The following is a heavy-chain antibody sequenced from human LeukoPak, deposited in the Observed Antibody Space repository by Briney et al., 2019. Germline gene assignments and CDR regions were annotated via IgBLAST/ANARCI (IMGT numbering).Heavy chain of an antibody. Sequence: PSDTLSLTCTVSGGSIGIYYWNWIRQPAGKGLEWIGRIFTSGIANYNPSLKSRVTMSVDTSKNQFSLNLSSVTAADTAVYYCARVPVSSTSRDAFDIWGQGTMVTVSS. CDR1: GGSIGIYY. V-gene: IGHV4-4*07. J-gene: IGHJ3*02. D-gene: IGHD2-2*01. CDR2: IFTSGIA. CDR3: ARVPVSSTSRDAFDI.